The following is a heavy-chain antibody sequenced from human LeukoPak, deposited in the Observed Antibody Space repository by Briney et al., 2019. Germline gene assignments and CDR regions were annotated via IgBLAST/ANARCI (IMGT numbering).Heavy chain of an antibody. CDR1: GYSISTSYY. D-gene: IGHD6-13*01. V-gene: IGHV4-38-2*02. J-gene: IGHJ4*02. Sequence: PSETLSLTCTVSGYSISTSYYWGWIRQPPGKGLEWIGSIYHSGNTYYNPSLKSRVTISVDTSKNQFSLKLNSVTAADTAVYYCARARSISSWYSGFDYWGQGTLVTVSS. CDR2: IYHSGNT. CDR3: ARARSISSWYSGFDY.